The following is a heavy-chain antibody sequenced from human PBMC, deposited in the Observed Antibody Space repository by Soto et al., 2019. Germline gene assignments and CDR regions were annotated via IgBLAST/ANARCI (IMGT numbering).Heavy chain of an antibody. Sequence: EVQLVESGGGLIQPGGSLRLSCAASGFTVSSNYMSWVRQAPGKGLEWVSVIYSGGSTYYADSVKGRFTISRDNSKNRLYLQMNSLRAEDTAVYYCAREYYYDSSGYYMRAFDIWGQGTMVTVSS. V-gene: IGHV3-53*01. CDR2: IYSGGST. CDR1: GFTVSSNY. CDR3: AREYYYDSSGYYMRAFDI. D-gene: IGHD3-22*01. J-gene: IGHJ3*02.